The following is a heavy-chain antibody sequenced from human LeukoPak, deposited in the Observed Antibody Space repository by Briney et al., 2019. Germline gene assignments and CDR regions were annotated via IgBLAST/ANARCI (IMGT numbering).Heavy chain of an antibody. CDR3: ARARLVVSGMDV. D-gene: IGHD2-15*01. J-gene: IGHJ6*02. CDR2: MNPTGGST. Sequence: ASVKVSCKASGYTFTSYNIHWVRQAPGQGLEWMGLMNPTGGSTSYAQKFQGRVTMTRDTSTSTVYMELSRVRSEDTAVYYCARARLVVSGMDVWGQGTTVTVSS. CDR1: GYTFTSYN. V-gene: IGHV1-46*01.